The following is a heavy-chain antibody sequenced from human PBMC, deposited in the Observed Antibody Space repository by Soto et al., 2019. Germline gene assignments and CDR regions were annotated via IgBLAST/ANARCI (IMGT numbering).Heavy chain of an antibody. Sequence: PSETLSLTCTVSGGSISSGDYYWSWIRQPPGKGLEWIGYIYYSGSTYYNPSLKSRVTISVDTSKNQFSLKLSSVTAADTAVYYCARGVIVLVPAATGAFDIWGQGTMVTVSS. CDR3: ARGVIVLVPAATGAFDI. CDR1: GGSISSGDYY. J-gene: IGHJ3*02. CDR2: IYYSGST. D-gene: IGHD2-2*01. V-gene: IGHV4-30-4*01.